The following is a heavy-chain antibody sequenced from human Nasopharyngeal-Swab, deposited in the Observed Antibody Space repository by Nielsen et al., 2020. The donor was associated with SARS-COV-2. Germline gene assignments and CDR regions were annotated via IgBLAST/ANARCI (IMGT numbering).Heavy chain of an antibody. D-gene: IGHD3-3*01. CDR1: GGYISTYY. J-gene: IGHJ5*02. CDR2: ISYSGST. Sequence: GTLRLSCNVSGGYISTYYWSWIRQSTGQGLEWLVFISYSGSTNYNPSLKSRVTISVDTSTNQIAVRLILMTASVPAIYYFAIVMVSPVCYDNWFDPWGQGTLVTVSS. CDR3: AIVMVSPVCYDNWFDP. V-gene: IGHV4-59*12.